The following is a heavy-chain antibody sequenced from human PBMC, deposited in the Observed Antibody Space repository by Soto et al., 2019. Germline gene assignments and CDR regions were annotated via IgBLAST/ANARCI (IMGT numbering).Heavy chain of an antibody. Sequence: ASVKVSCKASGYTFTGYYMHWVRQAPGQGLEWMGWINPNSGGTNYAQKFQGRVTMTRDTSISTAYMELSRLRSDDTAVYYCARARNPDTLTGYYGTWGQGTLVTVSS. CDR2: INPNSGGT. J-gene: IGHJ5*02. D-gene: IGHD3-9*01. CDR1: GYTFTGYY. CDR3: ARARNPDTLTGYYGT. V-gene: IGHV1-2*02.